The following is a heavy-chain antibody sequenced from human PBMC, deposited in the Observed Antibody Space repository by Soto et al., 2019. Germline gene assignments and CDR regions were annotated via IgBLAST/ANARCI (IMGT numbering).Heavy chain of an antibody. V-gene: IGHV1-2*02. Sequence: ASVKVSCKXSGYTFTGYYMHWVRQAPGQGLEWMGWINPNSGGTNYAQKFQGRVTMTRDTSISTAYMELSRLRSDDTAVYYCARGDIVVVVAATGGFDYWGQGTLVTVSS. J-gene: IGHJ4*02. CDR2: INPNSGGT. CDR1: GYTFTGYY. D-gene: IGHD2-15*01. CDR3: ARGDIVVVVAATGGFDY.